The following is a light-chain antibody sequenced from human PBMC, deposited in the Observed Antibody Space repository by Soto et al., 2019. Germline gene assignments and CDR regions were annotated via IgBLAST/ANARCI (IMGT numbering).Light chain of an antibody. V-gene: IGKV1-27*01. Sequence: DIQMTKSPSSLSASVGDRVTITCRASQGISNYVALYQQKPGKVPSLLIYAASTLQSGVPARFSGSGSGTDFTLTISSLQPEDVATYYCQKYDSVPFTFGPGTKVDFK. J-gene: IGKJ3*01. CDR2: AAS. CDR3: QKYDSVPFT. CDR1: QGISNY.